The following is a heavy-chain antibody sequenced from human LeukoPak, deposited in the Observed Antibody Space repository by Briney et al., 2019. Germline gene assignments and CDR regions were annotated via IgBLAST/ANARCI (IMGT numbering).Heavy chain of an antibody. V-gene: IGHV3-23*01. CDR2: IYGPTDRT. D-gene: IGHD5-24*01. J-gene: IGHJ4*02. Sequence: GAPRLSRAASVFTFSNYVMSWVRQAPGRGLEWVSTIYGPTDRTHYADSVMGGFTISRDDAENSLYLQMNSLRAEDTALYYCARNLIGDGYNKFDYWGEVSPVTVSP. CDR3: ARNLIGDGYNKFDY. CDR1: VFTFSNYV.